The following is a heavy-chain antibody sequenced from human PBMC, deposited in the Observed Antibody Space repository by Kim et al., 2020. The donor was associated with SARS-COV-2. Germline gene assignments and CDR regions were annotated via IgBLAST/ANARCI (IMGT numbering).Heavy chain of an antibody. D-gene: IGHD2-21*01. V-gene: IGHV3-53*01. J-gene: IGHJ4*02. Sequence: GGSLRLSCAASGLIVSSNYMNWVRQAPGKGLEWVSIIHSDGSTYYADSVKGRFTISRDNSKNTVYLQMNSLRAEDTAVYYCARNHGSDPYQFDYWGQGTL. CDR3: ARNHGSDPYQFDY. CDR1: GLIVSSNY. CDR2: IHSDGST.